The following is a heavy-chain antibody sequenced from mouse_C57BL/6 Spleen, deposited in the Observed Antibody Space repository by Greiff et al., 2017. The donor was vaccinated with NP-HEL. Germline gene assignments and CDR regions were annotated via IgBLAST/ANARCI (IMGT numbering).Heavy chain of an antibody. CDR1: GFTFSDYG. D-gene: IGHD1-1*01. Sequence: EVKLVESGGGLVKPGGSLKLSCAASGFTFSDYGMHWVRQAPEKGLEWVAYISSGSSTIYYADTVKGRFTISRDNANNTLFLHMTSLRSEDTSMYYCARPGTTVVAYYAMDYWGQGTSVTVAS. V-gene: IGHV5-17*01. CDR2: ISSGSSTI. CDR3: ARPGTTVVAYYAMDY. J-gene: IGHJ4*01.